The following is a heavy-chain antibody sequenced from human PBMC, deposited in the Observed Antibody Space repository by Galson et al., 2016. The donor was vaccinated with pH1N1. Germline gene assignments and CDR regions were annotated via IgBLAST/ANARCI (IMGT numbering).Heavy chain of an antibody. D-gene: IGHD3-10*01. CDR3: ARGNYYYDSGPLDY. CDR1: GSSFTGYW. V-gene: IGHV1-69*01. Sequence: QSGAEVTKSGESLKISCRSSGSSFTGYWLARVRQAPGQGLEWMGGIIGMFGTTNYAQKFQGRATINADEFTSTAYMELTSLRSDDTAVYYCARGNYYYDSGPLDYWGQGTLVTVSS. CDR2: IIGMFGTT. J-gene: IGHJ4*02.